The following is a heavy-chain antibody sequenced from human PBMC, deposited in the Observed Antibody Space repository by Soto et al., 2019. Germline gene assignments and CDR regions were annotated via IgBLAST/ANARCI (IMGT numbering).Heavy chain of an antibody. CDR3: ARPDSSSWAASFDY. J-gene: IGHJ4*02. V-gene: IGHV4-39*01. D-gene: IGHD6-13*01. CDR1: GDSIDSTNNYY. CDR2: SSFTGNN. Sequence: QVQLQESGPGLVRPSETLSLTCTVSGDSIDSTNNYYWAWIRQPPGKGLEWIGSSSFTGNNFFNPSLKSRVNIFIDTSKNQFSLRVYSVTAADTAIYYCARPDSSSWAASFDYWGRGTLVTVSS.